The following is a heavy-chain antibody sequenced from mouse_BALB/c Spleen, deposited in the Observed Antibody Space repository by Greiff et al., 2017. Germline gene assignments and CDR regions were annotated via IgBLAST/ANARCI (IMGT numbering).Heavy chain of an antibody. D-gene: IGHD1-2*01. CDR3: ARSKTTAAAWFAY. Sequence: QVQLQQSGAELAKPGASVKMSCKASGYTFTSYWMHWVKQRPGQGLEWIGYINPSTGYTEYNQKFKDKATLTADKSSSTAYMQLSSLTSEDSAVYYCARSKTTAAAWFAYWGQGTLVTVSA. CDR2: INPSTGYT. J-gene: IGHJ3*01. CDR1: GYTFTSYW. V-gene: IGHV1-7*01.